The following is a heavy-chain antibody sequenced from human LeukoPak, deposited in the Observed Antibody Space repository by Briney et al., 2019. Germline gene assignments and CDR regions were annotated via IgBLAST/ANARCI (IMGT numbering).Heavy chain of an antibody. D-gene: IGHD3-10*01. CDR2: IYYSGST. Sequence: SETLSLTCTVSGGSISTSNYYWGWIRQPPGKGLEWIGSIYYSGSTYYNPSLKSRVTISVDTSKNQFSLKLSSVTAADTAVYYCARGGLLWFGELVDYWGQGTLVTVSS. V-gene: IGHV4-39*07. J-gene: IGHJ4*02. CDR3: ARGGLLWFGELVDY. CDR1: GGSISTSNYY.